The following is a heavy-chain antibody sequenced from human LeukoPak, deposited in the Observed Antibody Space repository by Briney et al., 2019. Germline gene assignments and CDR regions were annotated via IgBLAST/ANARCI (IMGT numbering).Heavy chain of an antibody. CDR2: IWYGGSNK. Sequence: PGGSLRLSCAASGCTFSTYGMHWVRQAPGKGLEWVAVIWYGGSNKYYADSVKGRFTISRDNSKNTLYLQMNSLRAEDTAVYYCAKDGVDIVVEPAASFDYWGQGTLVTVSS. V-gene: IGHV3-33*03. D-gene: IGHD2-2*03. J-gene: IGHJ4*02. CDR1: GCTFSTYG. CDR3: AKDGVDIVVEPAASFDY.